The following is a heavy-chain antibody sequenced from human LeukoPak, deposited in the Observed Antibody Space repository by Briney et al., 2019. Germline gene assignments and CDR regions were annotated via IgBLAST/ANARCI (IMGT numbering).Heavy chain of an antibody. CDR2: IYPSGST. Sequence: SETLSLTCTVSGGSVTSGTYYWSWLRQPAGKGLEWIARIYPSGSTNYNPSLKSRVTISVDTSKNQFSLKLSSVTAADTAVYFCARGPYSYDSSGAFDIWGQGTMVTVSS. J-gene: IGHJ3*02. D-gene: IGHD3-22*01. V-gene: IGHV4-61*02. CDR3: ARGPYSYDSSGAFDI. CDR1: GGSVTSGTYY.